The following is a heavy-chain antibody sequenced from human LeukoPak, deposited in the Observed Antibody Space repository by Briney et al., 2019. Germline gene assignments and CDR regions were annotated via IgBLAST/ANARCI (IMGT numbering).Heavy chain of an antibody. V-gene: IGHV4-59*01. D-gene: IGHD3-10*01. J-gene: IGHJ6*03. CDR1: GGSISSYY. CDR2: IYYSGST. CDR3: ARRQNSGSYYGNYYYYYMDV. Sequence: KPSETLSLTCTVSGGSISSYYWSWIRQPPGKGLEWIGYIYYSGSTNYNPSLKSRVTISVDTSKNQFSLKLSSVTAADTAVYYCARRQNSGSYYGNYYYYYMDVWGKGTTVTISS.